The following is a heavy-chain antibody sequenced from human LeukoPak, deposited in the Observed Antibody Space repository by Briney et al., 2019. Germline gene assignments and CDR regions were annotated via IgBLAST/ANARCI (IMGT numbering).Heavy chain of an antibody. CDR3: ARDRAGEGYDFWSGTFDI. CDR2: VKQDVNEK. V-gene: IGHV3-7*01. CDR1: GFTFSSHW. D-gene: IGHD3-3*01. Sequence: GGSLRLSCAASGFTFSSHWMTWVRQAPGKGLEWVASVKQDVNEKYYVDSVKGRFTISRDNAKNSLFLQMNSLRVEDTAVYYCARDRAGEGYDFWSGTFDIWGQGTMVTVSS. J-gene: IGHJ3*02.